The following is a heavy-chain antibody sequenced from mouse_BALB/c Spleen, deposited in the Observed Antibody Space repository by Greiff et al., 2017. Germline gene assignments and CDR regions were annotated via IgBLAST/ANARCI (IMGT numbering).Heavy chain of an antibody. V-gene: IGHV1-4*01. CDR3: ARGGGNYLHFDY. CDR1: GYTFTSYT. D-gene: IGHD2-1*01. Sequence: VQLQQSGAELARPGASVKMSCKASGYTFTSYTMHWVKQRPGQGLEWIGYINPSSGYTNYNQKFKDKATLTADKSSSTAYMQLSSLTSEDSAVYYCARGGGNYLHFDYWGQGTTLTVSS. CDR2: INPSSGYT. J-gene: IGHJ2*01.